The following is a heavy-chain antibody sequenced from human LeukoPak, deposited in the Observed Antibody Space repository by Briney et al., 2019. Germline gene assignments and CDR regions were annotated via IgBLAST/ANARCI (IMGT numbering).Heavy chain of an antibody. D-gene: IGHD3-22*01. V-gene: IGHV4-39*01. CDR2: IYYSGST. Sequence: PSETLSLTCTVSGGSISSSSYYWGWLRQPPGKGLEWIGSIYYSGSTYYNPSLKSRVTISVDTSKNQFSLKLSSVTAADTAVYYCARPGYYYDSSGYHDGDAFDIWGQGTMVTVSS. CDR3: ARPGYYYDSSGYHDGDAFDI. CDR1: GGSISSSSYY. J-gene: IGHJ3*02.